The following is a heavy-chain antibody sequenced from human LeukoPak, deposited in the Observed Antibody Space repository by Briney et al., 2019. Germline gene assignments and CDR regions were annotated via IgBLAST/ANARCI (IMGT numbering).Heavy chain of an antibody. CDR1: GLTFDDYA. Sequence: GRSLRLSCAASGLTFDDYAMHWVRQAPGKGLEWVSGISWNSGSIGYADSVKGRFTISRDNAKNSLYLQMNSLRAEDMALYYCAKGLGSSSWYGVDYWGQGTLVTVSS. CDR3: AKGLGSSSWYGVDY. D-gene: IGHD6-13*01. V-gene: IGHV3-9*03. J-gene: IGHJ4*02. CDR2: ISWNSGSI.